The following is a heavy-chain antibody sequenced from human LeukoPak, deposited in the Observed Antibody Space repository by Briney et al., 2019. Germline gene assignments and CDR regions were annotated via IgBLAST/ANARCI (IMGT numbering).Heavy chain of an antibody. J-gene: IGHJ3*02. CDR1: GGSISDYY. Sequence: SETLSLTCTVSGGSISDYYCTWLRPSPGTGREWIGYMDYSGSTAYNPSLKSRVTISIDTSKKQFSLELSSVTAADTAVYYCARQMSGRWLVSNAFDIWGQGTMVTVSS. V-gene: IGHV4-59*08. CDR3: ARQMSGRWLVSNAFDI. CDR2: MDYSGST. D-gene: IGHD6-19*01.